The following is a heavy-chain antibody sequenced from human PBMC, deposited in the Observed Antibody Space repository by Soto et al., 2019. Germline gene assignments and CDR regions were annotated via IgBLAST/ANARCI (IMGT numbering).Heavy chain of an antibody. V-gene: IGHV5-51*01. J-gene: IGHJ6*02. D-gene: IGHD3-22*01. CDR3: ARQPYYYDSSGYSPDYYYYGMDV. CDR2: IYPGDSDT. Sequence: PGESLKISCKGSGYSFTCYWIGWVRQMPGKGLEWMGIIYPGDSDTRYSPSLQGQVTISADKSISTAYLQWSSLKASDTAMYYCARQPYYYDSSGYSPDYYYYGMDVWGQGTTVTVSS. CDR1: GYSFTCYW.